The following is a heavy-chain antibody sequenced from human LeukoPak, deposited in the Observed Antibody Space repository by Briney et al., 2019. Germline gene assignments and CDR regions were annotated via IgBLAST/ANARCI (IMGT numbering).Heavy chain of an antibody. CDR3: ARSYGPDY. Sequence: GGSLRLSCAASGFTFSSYAMSWVRQAPGKGLEWVSGISGNGGSTYYADSVKGRFTISRDNANNTLYLQMNNLRAEDTAVYYCARSYGPDYWGQGTLVTVSS. J-gene: IGHJ4*02. CDR2: ISGNGGST. D-gene: IGHD4-17*01. CDR1: GFTFSSYA. V-gene: IGHV3-23*01.